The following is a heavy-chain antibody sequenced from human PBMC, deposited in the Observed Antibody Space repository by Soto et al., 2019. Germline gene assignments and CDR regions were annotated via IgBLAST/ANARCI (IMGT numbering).Heavy chain of an antibody. J-gene: IGHJ4*02. CDR2: ISSSSSTI. CDR1: EFTFSSYS. CDR3: ERDSPPGWHFDY. D-gene: IGHD6-19*01. V-gene: IGHV3-48*02. Sequence: EAQLVESGRGLVQPGGSLILSCAASEFTFSSYSMNWFRQAPGKGLEWISYISSSSSTIYYPDSVRRRFTIPRENAKNSPYLQMNSLRDEDKAVYYCERDSPPGWHFDYCGQGTLVTVSS.